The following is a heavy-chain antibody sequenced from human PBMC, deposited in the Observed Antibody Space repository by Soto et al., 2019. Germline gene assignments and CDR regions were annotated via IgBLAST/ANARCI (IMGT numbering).Heavy chain of an antibody. D-gene: IGHD6-6*01. CDR1: GYTFTSYG. CDR3: ARDPRAGITARRTLAFLI. CDR2: ISAYNGNT. Sequence: ASVKVSCKTSGYTFTSYGISWVRQAPGHGLEWMGWISAYNGNTNYAQKLQGRVTMTTDTSTSTAYMELRSLRSDDTAVYFCARDPRAGITARRTLAFLIWGQGTMVTV. J-gene: IGHJ3*02. V-gene: IGHV1-18*01.